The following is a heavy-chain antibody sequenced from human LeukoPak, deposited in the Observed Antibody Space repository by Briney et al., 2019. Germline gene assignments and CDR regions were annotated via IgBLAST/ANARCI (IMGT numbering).Heavy chain of an antibody. CDR3: ARYFGTGDWFDP. D-gene: IGHD2/OR15-2a*01. CDR1: GGSISSGGYC. CDR2: IYYSGST. V-gene: IGHV4-31*03. Sequence: SGTLSLTCTVSGGSISSGGYCWSWIRQHPGKGLEWIGYIYYSGSTYYNPSLKSRVTISVDTSKNQFSLKLSSVTAADTAVYYCARYFGTGDWFDPWGQGTLVTVSS. J-gene: IGHJ5*02.